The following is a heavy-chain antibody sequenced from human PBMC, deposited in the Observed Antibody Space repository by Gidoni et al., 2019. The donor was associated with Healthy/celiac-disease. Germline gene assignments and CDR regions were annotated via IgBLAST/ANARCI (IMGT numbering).Heavy chain of an antibody. CDR2: INHSGST. J-gene: IGHJ5*02. D-gene: IGHD6-19*01. CDR3: ARASASVAGTLVWFDP. CDR1: GGSFSGYY. Sequence: QVQLQQWGAGLLKPSETLSLTCAVYGGSFSGYYWSWIRQPPGKGLEWIGEINHSGSTNYNPSLKSRVTISVDTSKNQFSLKLSSVTAADTAVYYCARASASVAGTLVWFDPWGQGTLVTVSS. V-gene: IGHV4-34*01.